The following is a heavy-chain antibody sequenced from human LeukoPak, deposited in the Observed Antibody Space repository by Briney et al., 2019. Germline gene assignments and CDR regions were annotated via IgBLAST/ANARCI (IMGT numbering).Heavy chain of an antibody. CDR3: ARGNWDIVVVVAVYYYYMDV. Sequence: SETLSLTCTVSGGSISSGSYYWSWIRQPAGKGLEWIGRIYTSGSTNYNPSLKSRVTISVDTSKNQFSLKLSSVTAADTAVYYCARGNWDIVVVVAVYYYYMDVWGKGTTVTVSS. D-gene: IGHD2-15*01. CDR2: IYTSGST. CDR1: GGSISSGSYY. V-gene: IGHV4-61*02. J-gene: IGHJ6*03.